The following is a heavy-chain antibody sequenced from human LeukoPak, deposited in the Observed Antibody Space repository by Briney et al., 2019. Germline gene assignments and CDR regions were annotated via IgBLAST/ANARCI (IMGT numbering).Heavy chain of an antibody. Sequence: PGGSLRLSCAASGFTFSSYGMHWVRQAPGKGLEWVAFIRYDGSNKYYADSVKGRFTISRDNSKNTLYLQMNSLRAEDTAVYYCAKEEYNSSLGWVYYYYYYMDVWGKGTTVTVSS. D-gene: IGHD6-6*01. CDR1: GFTFSSYG. J-gene: IGHJ6*03. CDR2: IRYDGSNK. CDR3: AKEEYNSSLGWVYYYYYYMDV. V-gene: IGHV3-30*02.